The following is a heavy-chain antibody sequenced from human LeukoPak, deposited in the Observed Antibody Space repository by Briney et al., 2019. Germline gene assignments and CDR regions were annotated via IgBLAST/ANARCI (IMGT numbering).Heavy chain of an antibody. V-gene: IGHV3-30-3*01. J-gene: IGHJ6*02. Sequence: SGGSLRLSCAASGFTFSSYAMHWVRQAPGKGLEWVAVISYDGSNKYYADSVKGRFTISRDNSKNTLYLQMNSLRSEDTAVYYCARSPTRLYYYYGMDVWGQGTTVTVSS. CDR2: ISYDGSNK. CDR3: ARSPTRLYYYYGMDV. CDR1: GFTFSSYA.